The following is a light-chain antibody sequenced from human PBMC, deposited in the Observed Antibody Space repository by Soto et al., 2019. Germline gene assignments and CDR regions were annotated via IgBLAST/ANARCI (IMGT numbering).Light chain of an antibody. Sequence: QSVLTQPPSASGTPGQRVTISCSGSSSNIGSYAVNWYQQLPGTAPKLLIDSNNQRPSGVPDRFSGSKSGTSASLAISGLQSEDEADYFCAVWDDSLNEYVVATGTKVTVL. J-gene: IGLJ1*01. CDR1: SSNIGSYA. CDR3: AVWDDSLNEYV. V-gene: IGLV1-44*01. CDR2: SNN.